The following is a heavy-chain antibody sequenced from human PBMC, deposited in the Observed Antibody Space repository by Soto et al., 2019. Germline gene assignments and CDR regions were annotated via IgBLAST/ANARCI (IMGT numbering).Heavy chain of an antibody. Sequence: GASVEVSCKASGYTFTSYGISWVRQAPGQGLEWMGWISAYNGNTNYAQKLQGRVTMTTDTSTSTAYLELRSLRSDDTAVYYCSRKGWTTVTTATSGYYGMDVWGQGTTVTVSS. D-gene: IGHD4-17*01. V-gene: IGHV1-18*01. J-gene: IGHJ6*02. CDR2: ISAYNGNT. CDR3: SRKGWTTVTTATSGYYGMDV. CDR1: GYTFTSYG.